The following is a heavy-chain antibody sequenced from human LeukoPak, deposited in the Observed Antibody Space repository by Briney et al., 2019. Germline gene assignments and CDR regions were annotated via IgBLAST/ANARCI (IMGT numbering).Heavy chain of an antibody. CDR1: GYTFTSYG. D-gene: IGHD6-19*01. Sequence: ASVKVSCKASGYTFTSYGISWVRQAPGQGLEWMGWISAYNGNTNYAQKLQGRVTMTTDTSTSTAYMELRSLRSDDTAVYYCARARRGSGWNYFDYWGQGTLVTVSS. J-gene: IGHJ4*02. CDR2: ISAYNGNT. CDR3: ARARRGSGWNYFDY. V-gene: IGHV1-18*01.